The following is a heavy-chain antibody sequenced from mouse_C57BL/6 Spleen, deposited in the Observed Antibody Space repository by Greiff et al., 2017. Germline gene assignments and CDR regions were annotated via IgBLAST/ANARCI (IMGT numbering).Heavy chain of an antibody. J-gene: IGHJ2*01. Sequence: VQGVESGPELVRPGASVKISCKAPGYTFTSHWMKWVRQRTGQGLEWIGEIFTGSGSTYYNEKFKCKATLTVDPSSSTAYMKLSSLTSEDSAVYFCARRGSNYDFDYWGQGTTLTVSS. CDR2: IFTGSGST. D-gene: IGHD2-5*01. CDR1: GYTFTSHW. V-gene: IGHV1-56*01. CDR3: ARRGSNYDFDY.